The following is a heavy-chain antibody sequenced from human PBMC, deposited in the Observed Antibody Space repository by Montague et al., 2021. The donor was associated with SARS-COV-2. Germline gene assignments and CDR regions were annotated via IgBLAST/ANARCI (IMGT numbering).Heavy chain of an antibody. CDR3: ARGRYQNHLVFVVITSKDGYVDS. V-gene: IGHV4-34*01. J-gene: IGHJ4*02. CDR2: INLSGSA. CDR1: GDSFSGYY. D-gene: IGHD3-22*01. Sequence: SETLSLTCAVYGDSFSGYYWNWIRQPPGKGLEWIGEINLSGSANYNSSLNSRVPMSADTCTNQFSLRLTSVAAADTAIYYCARGRYQNHLVFVVITSKDGYVDSWGQGTLVSVSS.